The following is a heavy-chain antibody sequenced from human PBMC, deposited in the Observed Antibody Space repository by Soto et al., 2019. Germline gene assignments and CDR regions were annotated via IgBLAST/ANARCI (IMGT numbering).Heavy chain of an antibody. D-gene: IGHD5-12*01. J-gene: IGHJ3*02. CDR1: GGSISSGDYY. Sequence: QVQLQESGPGLVKPSQTLSLTCTVSGGSISSGDYYWSWIRQPPGKGLEWIGYIYYSGSTYYNPSLQSRVTISVDTSKNQFSLKLSSVTAADTAVYYCARANTWVATITAAQGAFDIWGQGTMVTVSS. V-gene: IGHV4-30-4*01. CDR3: ARANTWVATITAAQGAFDI. CDR2: IYYSGST.